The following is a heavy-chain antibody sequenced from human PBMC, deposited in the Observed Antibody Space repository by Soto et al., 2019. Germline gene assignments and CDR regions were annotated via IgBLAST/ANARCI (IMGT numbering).Heavy chain of an antibody. Sequence: GGSLRLSCSAPGFTFSSYAMHWVRQAPGKGLEYVSAISSNGGSTYYADSVKGRFTISRDNSKNTLYLQMSSLRAEDTAVYYCVTRLQYSSSWYYFDYWGQGTLVTVSS. CDR2: ISSNGGST. V-gene: IGHV3-64D*08. CDR1: GFTFSSYA. CDR3: VTRLQYSSSWYYFDY. D-gene: IGHD6-13*01. J-gene: IGHJ4*02.